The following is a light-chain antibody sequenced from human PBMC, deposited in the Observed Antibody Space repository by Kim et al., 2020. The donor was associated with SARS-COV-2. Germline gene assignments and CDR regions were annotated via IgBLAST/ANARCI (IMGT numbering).Light chain of an antibody. Sequence: DIQMTQSPSTLSASVGDRVTITCRASQSISDWLAWYQQKPGKAPNLLIYKASSLESGVPSRFSASGSGTEFTLTINSLQPDDFATYYCQHYIRYPYTFGQGTKLEIK. CDR2: KAS. J-gene: IGKJ2*01. V-gene: IGKV1-5*03. CDR1: QSISDW. CDR3: QHYIRYPYT.